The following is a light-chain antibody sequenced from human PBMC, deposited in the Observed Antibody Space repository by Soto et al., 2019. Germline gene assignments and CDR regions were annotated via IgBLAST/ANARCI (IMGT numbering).Light chain of an antibody. CDR1: QSVSSSY. Sequence: EIVLTQSPGTLSLSPGERATLSCRASQSVSSSYLAWYQQKPGQAPRLRIYGASSRATGIPDRFSGSGSGTDFTLTISRLEPEDFAVYYCQQYGSSPPVTFGQGTRREIK. CDR3: QQYGSSPPVT. J-gene: IGKJ5*01. CDR2: GAS. V-gene: IGKV3-20*01.